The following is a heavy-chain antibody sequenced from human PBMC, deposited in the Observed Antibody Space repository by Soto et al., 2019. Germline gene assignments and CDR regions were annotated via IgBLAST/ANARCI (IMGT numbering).Heavy chain of an antibody. CDR1: GGSISSGGYY. V-gene: IGHV4-31*03. D-gene: IGHD1-20*01. CDR3: WCITGISYYYYMDV. Sequence: SETLSLTCTVSGGSISSGGYYWSWLRQHPGKGLEWIGYIYYSGSTYYNPSLKSRVTISVDTSKNQFSLKLSSVTAADTAVYYCWCITGISYYYYMDVWGKGTTVTVSS. J-gene: IGHJ6*03. CDR2: IYYSGST.